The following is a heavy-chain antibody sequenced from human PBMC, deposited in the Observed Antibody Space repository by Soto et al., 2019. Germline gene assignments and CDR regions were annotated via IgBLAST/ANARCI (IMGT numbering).Heavy chain of an antibody. CDR3: ARGGGLNQLLSGSDH. Sequence: QVQLVESGGGAVQPGGSLTLSCTASGFFLSDYGMHWVRQAPGKGLEWVAAISYDGSSEYYSDSVKDRFTTSRDNSKNTLYLHMNRLRVEDRAVYYCARGGGLNQLLSGSDHWGQGTLVTVSS. J-gene: IGHJ4*02. D-gene: IGHD2-2*01. V-gene: IGHV3-33*01. CDR1: GFFLSDYG. CDR2: ISYDGSSE.